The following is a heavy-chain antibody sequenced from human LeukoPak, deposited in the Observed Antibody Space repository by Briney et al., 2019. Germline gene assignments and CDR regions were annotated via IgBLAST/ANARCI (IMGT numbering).Heavy chain of an antibody. CDR3: ARDFWGVPAAIPGYYYYMDV. J-gene: IGHJ6*03. CDR1: GGSISSYY. V-gene: IGHV4-59*01. Sequence: PSETLSLTCTVSGGSISSYYWSWIRQPPGKGLEWIGYIYYSGSTNYNPSLKSRVTISVDTSKNQFSLKLSSVTAADTAVYYCARDFWGVPAAIPGYYYYMDVWGKGTTVTVSS. CDR2: IYYSGST. D-gene: IGHD2-2*01.